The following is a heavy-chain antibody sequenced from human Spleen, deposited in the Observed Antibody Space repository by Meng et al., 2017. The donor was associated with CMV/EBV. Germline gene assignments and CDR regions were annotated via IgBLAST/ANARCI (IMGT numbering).Heavy chain of an antibody. CDR2: IYYSGST. Sequence: SETLSLTCTVSGGSVSSGSYYWSWIRQPPGKGLEWIGYIYYSGSTNYNPSLKSRVTISVDTSKNQFSLKLSSVTAADTAVYYCAREDSSRYRGAFDIWGQGTMVTVSS. J-gene: IGHJ3*02. CDR3: AREDSSRYRGAFDI. V-gene: IGHV4-61*01. D-gene: IGHD6-13*01. CDR1: GGSVSSGSYY.